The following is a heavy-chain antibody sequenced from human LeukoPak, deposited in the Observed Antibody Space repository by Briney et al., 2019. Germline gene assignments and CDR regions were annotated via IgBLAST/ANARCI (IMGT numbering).Heavy chain of an antibody. CDR1: GYTFTGYY. Sequence: ASVKVSCKVSGYTFTGYYMHWVRQAPGQGLEWMGWINPNSGGTNYAQKFQGRVTMTRDTSISTAYMELSRLRSDDTAVYYCARDLVGAFHFDYWGQGTLVTVSS. D-gene: IGHD1-26*01. J-gene: IGHJ4*02. CDR2: INPNSGGT. CDR3: ARDLVGAFHFDY. V-gene: IGHV1-2*02.